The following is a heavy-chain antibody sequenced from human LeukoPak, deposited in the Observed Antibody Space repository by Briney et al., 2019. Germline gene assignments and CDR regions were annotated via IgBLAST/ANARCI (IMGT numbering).Heavy chain of an antibody. V-gene: IGHV3-7*03. J-gene: IGHJ6*02. CDR3: ARDGPAAAGTNYYYGLDV. Sequence: GKSLRLSCAASGFTFSSYWMSWVRQAPGKGLEWVANIKQDGSEKYYVDSVKGRFTISRDNAKNSLYLQMNSLRAEDTAVYYCARDGPAAAGTNYYYGLDVWGQGTTVTVSS. D-gene: IGHD6-13*01. CDR2: IKQDGSEK. CDR1: GFTFSSYW.